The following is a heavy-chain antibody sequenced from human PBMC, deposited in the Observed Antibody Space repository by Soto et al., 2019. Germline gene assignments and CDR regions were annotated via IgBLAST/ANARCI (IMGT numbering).Heavy chain of an antibody. Sequence: ASVKVSCKASGYTFITYAMHWVRQAPGQGLEWMGWINAGDGNTKYSQKFQGRVTITRDTSASTAYMELSSLRSEDTAVYYCARPVSGGNYFFDYWGQGTLVTVS. D-gene: IGHD1-1*01. CDR3: ARPVSGGNYFFDY. V-gene: IGHV1-3*01. J-gene: IGHJ4*02. CDR2: INAGDGNT. CDR1: GYTFITYA.